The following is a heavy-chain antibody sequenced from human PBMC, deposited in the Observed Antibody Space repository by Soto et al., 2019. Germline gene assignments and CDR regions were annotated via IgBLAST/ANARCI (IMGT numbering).Heavy chain of an antibody. D-gene: IGHD6-19*01. V-gene: IGHV3-7*01. CDR3: ARDWMAVAGTIDY. CDR1: GFTFSSYW. CDR2: IKQDGSEE. Sequence: GGSLRLSCAASGFTFSSYWMSWVRRAPRKGLEWVANIKQDGSEEYYVDSVKGRFTISRDNAKKSLYLQMNSLRAEDTAVYYCARDWMAVAGTIDYWGQGALVTVSS. J-gene: IGHJ4*02.